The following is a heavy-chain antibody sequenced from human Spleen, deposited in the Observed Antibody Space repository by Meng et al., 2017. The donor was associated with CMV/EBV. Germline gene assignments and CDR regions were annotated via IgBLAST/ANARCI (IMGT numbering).Heavy chain of an antibody. CDR1: GYSFTNNW. CDR2: IYPGDSDT. CDR3: ARRSGQWLPDF. D-gene: IGHD6-19*01. Sequence: GESLKISCQGSGYSFTNNWIGWLRQMPGKGLEWMGIIYPGDSDTRYSPSFQGQVTISVDKSITTAYLQWSSLKASDTAIYYCARRSGQWLPDFWGQGTQVTVSS. J-gene: IGHJ4*02. V-gene: IGHV5-51*01.